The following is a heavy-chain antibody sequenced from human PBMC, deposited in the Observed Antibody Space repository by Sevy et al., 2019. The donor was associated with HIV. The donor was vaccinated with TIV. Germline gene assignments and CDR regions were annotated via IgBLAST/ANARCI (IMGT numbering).Heavy chain of an antibody. CDR1: GFTLSSYE. CDR2: FTNSGGTV. V-gene: IGHV3-48*03. J-gene: IGHJ4*02. D-gene: IGHD4-17*01. CDR3: ARDLPPSATTVAHFDS. Sequence: GGSLRLSCAASGFTLSSYEMNWVRQPPGKGLEWVSSFTNSGGTVYSSDSVKGRFTISRDNAKNSVYLQMNNLRAEDTAVYYCARDLPPSATTVAHFDSWGQGTLVTVSS.